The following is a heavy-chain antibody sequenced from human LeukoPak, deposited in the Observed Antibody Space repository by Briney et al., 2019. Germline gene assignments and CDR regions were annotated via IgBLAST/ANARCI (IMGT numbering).Heavy chain of an antibody. CDR3: ARDAVSPPVFDI. CDR2: IKEDGSEK. CDR1: GFSFSTSW. V-gene: IGHV3-7*04. Sequence: GGSLRLSCAYSGFSFSTSWMTWVRQSPGRGLEWVANIKEDGSEKYYADSVKGRFTISRDNAKNSLYLQMSSLRVEDAAVYYCARDAVSPPVFDIWGQGTMVTVSS. J-gene: IGHJ3*02.